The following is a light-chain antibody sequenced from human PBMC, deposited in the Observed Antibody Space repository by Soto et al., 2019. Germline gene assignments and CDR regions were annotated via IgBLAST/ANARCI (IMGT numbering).Light chain of an antibody. CDR3: QQRSTWPPWT. V-gene: IGKV3-11*01. CDR2: DAS. J-gene: IGKJ1*01. Sequence: IVVAPSPSALCLSRVERATLSCRASQSVSSYLAWYQQKPGQAPRLLIYDASNRATGIPARFSGSGSGTDFTLTISSLEPADFAVYYCQQRSTWPPWTFGQGTKVDIK. CDR1: QSVSSY.